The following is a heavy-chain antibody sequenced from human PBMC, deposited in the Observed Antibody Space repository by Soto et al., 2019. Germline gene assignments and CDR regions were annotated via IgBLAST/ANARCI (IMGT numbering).Heavy chain of an antibody. CDR3: ARQPYYYDSSAFDI. J-gene: IGHJ3*02. CDR1: VYSFTSYL. CDR2: IYPGDSDT. D-gene: IGHD3-22*01. Sequence: PXESLKISHKGSVYSFTSYLIVWVRQMPGKGLEWMGIIYPGDSDTRYSPSFQGQVTISADKSISTAYLQWSSLKASDTAMYYCARQPYYYDSSAFDIWGQGTMVTVSS. V-gene: IGHV5-51*01.